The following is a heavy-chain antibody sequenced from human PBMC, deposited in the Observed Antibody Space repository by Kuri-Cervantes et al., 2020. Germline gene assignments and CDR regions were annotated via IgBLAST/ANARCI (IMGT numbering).Heavy chain of an antibody. D-gene: IGHD6-19*01. CDR3: ATYSNGWYSGLDY. Sequence: GSLRLSCAASGFTFPDSTMNWVRRAPGKGLEWIGNIYHSGSTYYNPSLKSRVTISVDTSKNQFSLKLSSVTAADTAVYYCATYSNGWYSGLDYWGQGTLVTVSS. CDR2: IYHSGST. CDR1: GFTFPDST. J-gene: IGHJ4*02. V-gene: IGHV4-38-2*01.